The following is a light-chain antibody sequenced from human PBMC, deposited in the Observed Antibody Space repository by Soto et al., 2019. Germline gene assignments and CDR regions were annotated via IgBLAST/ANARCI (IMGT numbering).Light chain of an antibody. Sequence: DIHLTQSPSFLSASVGDRVTITCRASQGISSYLAWYQQKPGKAPNLLIYAASTLESGVPSRFSGSESGTEFTLTISSLQPEDFATYYCEQLNSYPRVTFGQGTRLEIK. J-gene: IGKJ5*01. V-gene: IGKV1-9*01. CDR2: AAS. CDR3: EQLNSYPRVT. CDR1: QGISSY.